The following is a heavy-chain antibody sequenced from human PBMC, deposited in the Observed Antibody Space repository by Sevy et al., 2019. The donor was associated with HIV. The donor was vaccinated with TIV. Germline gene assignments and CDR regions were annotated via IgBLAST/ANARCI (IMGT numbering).Heavy chain of an antibody. CDR3: ARIGYSSGGFDY. CDR2: IYSGGST. D-gene: IGHD6-19*01. CDR1: GFTVSSNY. Sequence: GGSLRLSCAASGFTVSSNYMSWVRQAPGKGLEWVSVIYSGGSTYYADSVKGRFTISRDNSKNTLYLQMNSLRAEDTVVYYCARIGYSSGGFDYWGQGTLVTVSS. V-gene: IGHV3-53*01. J-gene: IGHJ4*02.